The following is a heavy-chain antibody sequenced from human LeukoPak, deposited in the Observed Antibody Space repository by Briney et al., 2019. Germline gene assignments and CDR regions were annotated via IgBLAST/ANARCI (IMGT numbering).Heavy chain of an antibody. Sequence: GGSLRLSCAASGFTFSSYEMIWVRQAPGKELEWISYLSGSGSTIYYADSVKGRFTISRDNAKNSLFLQMNSLRAEDTAVYYCVREGNYFFDSWGQGTLVTVSS. J-gene: IGHJ4*02. CDR2: LSGSGSTI. V-gene: IGHV3-48*03. CDR3: VREGNYFFDS. CDR1: GFTFSSYE. D-gene: IGHD1-7*01.